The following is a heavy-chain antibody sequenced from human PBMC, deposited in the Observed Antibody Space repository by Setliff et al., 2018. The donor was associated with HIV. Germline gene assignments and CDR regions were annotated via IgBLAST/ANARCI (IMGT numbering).Heavy chain of an antibody. CDR3: ARSMVRELEYYFDY. J-gene: IGHJ4*02. CDR1: GYTFTGYD. D-gene: IGHD3-10*01. CDR2: MNPNSGNT. V-gene: IGHV1-8*03. Sequence: ASVKVSCKASGYTFTGYDINWVRQATGQGLEWMGWMNPNSGNTGYAQKFQGRVTITRDTSASTAYMELSSLRSEDTAVYYCARSMVRELEYYFDYWGQGTLVTVSS.